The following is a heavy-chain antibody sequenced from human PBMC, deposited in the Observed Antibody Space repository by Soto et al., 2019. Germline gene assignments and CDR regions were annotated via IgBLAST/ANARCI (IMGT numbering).Heavy chain of an antibody. V-gene: IGHV2-5*01. D-gene: IGHD1-7*01. CDR2: IYWNDDK. J-gene: IGHJ5*02. Sequence: SGPTLVNPTQTLTLTCTFSGFSLSTSGVGVGWIRQPPGKALEWLALIYWNDDKRYSPSLKSRLTITKDTSKNQVVLTLTNMDPVDTATYYCAHKPGLELLLFWFDPWGQGTLVTVSS. CDR1: GFSLSTSGVG. CDR3: AHKPGLELLLFWFDP.